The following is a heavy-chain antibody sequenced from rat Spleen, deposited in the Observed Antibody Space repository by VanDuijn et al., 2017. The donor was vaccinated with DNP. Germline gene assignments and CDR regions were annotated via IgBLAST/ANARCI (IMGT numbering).Heavy chain of an antibody. CDR1: GFTFSNAA. V-gene: IGHV10-5*01. Sequence: VQLVESGGGLVQPKESLKISCAASGFTFSNAAMYWVRQAPGKGLEWVARIRTKPNNYATYYADSVKGRFTISRDDSKSMVYLQMDNLKTEDTAMYYCTAGTTEGIPPFAYWGQGTLVTVSS. CDR2: IRTKPNNYAT. CDR3: TAGTTEGIPPFAY. D-gene: IGHD1-11*01. J-gene: IGHJ3*01.